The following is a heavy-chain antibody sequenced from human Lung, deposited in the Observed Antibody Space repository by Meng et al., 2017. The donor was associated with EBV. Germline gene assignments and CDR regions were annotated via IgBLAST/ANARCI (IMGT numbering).Heavy chain of an antibody. CDR1: GGYVISGCYY. CDR3: ANAGRFGESRGDY. CDR2: IYYTGSS. V-gene: IGHV4-31*03. Sequence: QVQRQETGPGLVHPVQTLSLTCTVSGGYVISGCYYCSWIRQQPGKGLECIGYIYYTGSSFYNPSLKSRVTISVDTSKNQFSLNLSSVTAADTAVYYCANAGRFGESRGDYWGQGILVTVSS. D-gene: IGHD3-10*01. J-gene: IGHJ4*02.